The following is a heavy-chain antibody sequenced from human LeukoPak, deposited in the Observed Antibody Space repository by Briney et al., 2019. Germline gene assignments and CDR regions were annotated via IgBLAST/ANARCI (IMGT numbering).Heavy chain of an antibody. V-gene: IGHV5-51*01. D-gene: IGHD3-22*01. CDR1: XYW. Sequence: XYWXXGXRQMPGXGLXXXGIIYPGDSDTRYSPSFQGQGTISAXXXISTAYLQWSSLKASGAAMYYCXXXXXSSGYEFDYWGQGTLVTVSS. J-gene: IGHJ4*02. CDR2: IYPGDSDT. CDR3: XXXXXSSGYEFDY.